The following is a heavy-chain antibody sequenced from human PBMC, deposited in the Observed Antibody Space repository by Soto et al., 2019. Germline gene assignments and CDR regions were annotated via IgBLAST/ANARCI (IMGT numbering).Heavy chain of an antibody. J-gene: IGHJ4*02. CDR2: IYYSGST. CDR1: GGSISSYY. V-gene: IGHV4-59*01. Sequence: SETLSLTCTVSGGSISSYYWSWIRQPPGKGLEWIGYIYYSGSTNYNPSLKSRVTISVDTSKNQFSLKLSSVTAADTAVYYCARGIVAPRGDYFDYWGQGTLVTVSS. D-gene: IGHD2-21*01. CDR3: ARGIVAPRGDYFDY.